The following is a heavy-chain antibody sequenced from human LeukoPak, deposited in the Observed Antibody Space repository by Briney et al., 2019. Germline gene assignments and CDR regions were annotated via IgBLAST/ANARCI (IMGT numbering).Heavy chain of an antibody. J-gene: IGHJ4*02. D-gene: IGHD2-8*01. Sequence: GGSLRLPXAASGFTFSSYWMHWARQAPGKGLVWVSRINSDGSSTSYADSVKGRFTISRDNAKNTLYLQMNSLRAEDTAVYYCARGFSSTNGVCLGYWGQGTLVTVSS. CDR3: ARGFSSTNGVCLGY. CDR2: INSDGSST. V-gene: IGHV3-74*01. CDR1: GFTFSSYW.